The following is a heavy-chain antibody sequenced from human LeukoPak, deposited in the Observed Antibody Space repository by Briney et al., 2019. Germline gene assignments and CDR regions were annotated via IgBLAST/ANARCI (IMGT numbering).Heavy chain of an antibody. V-gene: IGHV4-39*07. D-gene: IGHD6-6*01. CDR2: IHYSGNT. Sequence: SETLSLTCTVSGGSIISSTYHWGWIRQPPGQGLEWIGTIHYSGNTYYNPSLKSRISMSVDTSKNQVSLTVTSVTAADTAVYYRARDTGSSSTDFWGPGLLVTVSS. J-gene: IGHJ4*02. CDR1: GGSIISSTYH. CDR3: ARDTGSSSTDF.